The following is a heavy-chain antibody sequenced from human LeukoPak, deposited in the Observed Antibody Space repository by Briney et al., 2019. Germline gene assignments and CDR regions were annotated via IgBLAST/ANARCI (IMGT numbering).Heavy chain of an antibody. CDR1: GFTFAAYF. V-gene: IGHV3-43*02. J-gene: IGHJ4*02. D-gene: IGHD1-14*01. CDR2: ISGDGTTT. Sequence: GGSLRLPCAAFGFTFAAYFMHWVRQAPGKGLECISFISGDGTTTYYRDSVRGRFTISRHNSKNSLYLQLESLRADDTSLYFCATSLGRSPDHWGQGTLVTVSS. CDR3: ATSLGRSPDH.